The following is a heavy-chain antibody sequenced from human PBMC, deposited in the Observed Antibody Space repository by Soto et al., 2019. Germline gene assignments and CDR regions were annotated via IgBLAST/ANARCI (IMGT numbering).Heavy chain of an antibody. CDR3: ATGYCSGGSCYWRYFDY. J-gene: IGHJ4*02. CDR2: FDPEDGET. CDR1: GHTLTELS. Sequence: ASVTVSRKVSGHTLTELSMHWVRHAPGKGFEWMGGFDPEDGETIYAQKFQGRVTMTEDTSTDTAYMELSSLRSEDTAVYYCATGYCSGGSCYWRYFDYWGQGTLVTVSS. D-gene: IGHD2-15*01. V-gene: IGHV1-24*01.